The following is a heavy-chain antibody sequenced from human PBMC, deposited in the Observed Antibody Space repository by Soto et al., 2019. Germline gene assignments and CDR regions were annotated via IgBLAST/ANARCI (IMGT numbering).Heavy chain of an antibody. CDR3: AKGVGVGTPDYDILTGYYNPFDY. J-gene: IGHJ4*02. Sequence: GGSLRLSCAASGFTFSSYAMSWVRQAPGKGLEWVSAISGSGGSTYYADSVKGRFTISRDNSKNTLYLQMNSLRAEDTAVYYCAKGVGVGTPDYDILTGYYNPFDYWGQGTLVTVSS. CDR2: ISGSGGST. D-gene: IGHD3-9*01. V-gene: IGHV3-23*01. CDR1: GFTFSSYA.